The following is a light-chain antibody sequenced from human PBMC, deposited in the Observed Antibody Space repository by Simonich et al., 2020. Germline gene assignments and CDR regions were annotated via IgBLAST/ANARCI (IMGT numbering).Light chain of an antibody. CDR2: DAS. CDR1: QGISSA. Sequence: AIQLTQSPSSLSASVGDRVTITCQASQGISSALAWYQQKPGKAPKLLIYDASSLESGVPSRFSGSGSGTEFTLTISSLQPEDFATYYCLQHNSYPYTFGQGTKLEIK. V-gene: IGKV1-13*02. J-gene: IGKJ2*01. CDR3: LQHNSYPYT.